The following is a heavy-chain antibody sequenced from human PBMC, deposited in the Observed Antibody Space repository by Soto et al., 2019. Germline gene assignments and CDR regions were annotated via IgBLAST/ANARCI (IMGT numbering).Heavy chain of an antibody. J-gene: IGHJ3*02. CDR1: GFTFDDYA. D-gene: IGHD2-15*01. V-gene: IGHV3-9*01. CDR2: ITWNGVNT. CDR3: TRGYCSVGSCAFDI. Sequence: EEQLVESGGALVQPGRSLRLSCAASGFTFDDYAMHWVRQVPGKGLEWVSFITWNGVNTACADSIRGRFTISRDNAKNSLYLQMNSLSAEDTAFYYCTRGYCSVGSCAFDIWGQGTMVAVSS.